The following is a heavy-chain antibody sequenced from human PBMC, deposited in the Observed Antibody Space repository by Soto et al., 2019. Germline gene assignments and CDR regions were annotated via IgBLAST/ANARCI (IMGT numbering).Heavy chain of an antibody. CDR1: GYTFTGND. V-gene: IGHV1-8*01. CDR2: MNPNSGNT. Sequence: ASVMVSCKASGYTFTGNDINWVRQSTGQGLEWMGWMNPNSGNTGNAQKFQGRITMTRNTSISTAYMELSSLRSEDTAVYYCARSVEWLASFDYWGQGTLVTVSS. D-gene: IGHD6-19*01. CDR3: ARSVEWLASFDY. J-gene: IGHJ4*02.